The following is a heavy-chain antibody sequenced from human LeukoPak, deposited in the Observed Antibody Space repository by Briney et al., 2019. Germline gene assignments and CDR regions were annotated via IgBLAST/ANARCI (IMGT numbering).Heavy chain of an antibody. CDR1: GFTFSNYA. Sequence: PGGSLRLSCAASGFTFSNYAMSWVRQAPGKGLEWVSTISGSGAGTYYADSVKGRFTISRDNSKSTLYLQMHSLRAEDTAVYYCATNTSSWSFDYWGQGTLVTVSS. D-gene: IGHD6-13*01. CDR3: ATNTSSWSFDY. J-gene: IGHJ4*02. V-gene: IGHV3-23*01. CDR2: ISGSGAGT.